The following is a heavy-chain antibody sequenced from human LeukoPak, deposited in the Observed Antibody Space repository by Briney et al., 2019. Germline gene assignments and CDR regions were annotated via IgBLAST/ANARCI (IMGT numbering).Heavy chain of an antibody. V-gene: IGHV3-30*04. CDR1: GFTFSSYA. CDR3: AREQQLVLGAFDI. CDR2: ISYDGSNK. Sequence: GGSLRLSCAASGFTFSSYAMHWVRQAPGKGLEWVAVISYDGSNKYYADSVKGRFTISRDNSKNTLYLQMNSLRAEDTALYYCAREQQLVLGAFDIWGQGTMVTVSS. D-gene: IGHD6-13*01. J-gene: IGHJ3*02.